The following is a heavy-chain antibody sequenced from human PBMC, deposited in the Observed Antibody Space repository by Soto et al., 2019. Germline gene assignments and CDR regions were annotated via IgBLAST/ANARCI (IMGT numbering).Heavy chain of an antibody. D-gene: IGHD4-17*01. CDR2: IWYDGSNK. Sequence: VQLVESGGGVVQPGRSLRLSCAASGFTFSSYGMHWVRQAPGKGLEWVAVIWYDGSNKYYADSVKGRFTISRDNSKNPLYLQRNRLRAEHPAVFSCARDYYGDYAGGFDPGGQGTLVTVSS. CDR1: GFTFSSYG. CDR3: ARDYYGDYAGGFDP. V-gene: IGHV3-33*01. J-gene: IGHJ5*02.